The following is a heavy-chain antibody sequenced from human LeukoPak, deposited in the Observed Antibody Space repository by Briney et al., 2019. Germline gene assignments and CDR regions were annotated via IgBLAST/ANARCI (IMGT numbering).Heavy chain of an antibody. J-gene: IGHJ6*04. V-gene: IGHV1-69*06. CDR1: GGTFSSYA. Sequence: SVKVSCKASGGTFSSYAISWVRQAPGQGPEWMGGIIPIFGTANYAQKFQGRVTITADKSTSTAYMELSSLRSEDTAVYYCASRIVVVPAAMLTGPDNYYYGMDVWGKGTTVTVSS. D-gene: IGHD2-2*01. CDR3: ASRIVVVPAAMLTGPDNYYYGMDV. CDR2: IIPIFGTA.